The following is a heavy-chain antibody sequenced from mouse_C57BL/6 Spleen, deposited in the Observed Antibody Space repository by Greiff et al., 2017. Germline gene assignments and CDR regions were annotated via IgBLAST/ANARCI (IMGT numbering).Heavy chain of an antibody. J-gene: IGHJ1*03. CDR1: GYTFTSYW. CDR3: ASDDGDWYFDV. CDR2: IYPSDSET. Sequence: QVQLQQPGAELVRPGSSVKLSCKASGYTFTSYWMDWVKQRPGQGLEWIGNIYPSDSETHYNQKFKDKATLAVDKSSSTAYMQLSSLTSEDSAVYYCASDDGDWYFDVWGTGTTVTVSS. D-gene: IGHD2-12*01. V-gene: IGHV1-61*01.